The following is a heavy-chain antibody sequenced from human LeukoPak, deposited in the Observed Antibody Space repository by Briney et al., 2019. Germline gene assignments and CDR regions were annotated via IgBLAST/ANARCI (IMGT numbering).Heavy chain of an antibody. V-gene: IGHV4-59*01. J-gene: IGHJ4*02. Sequence: SETLSLTCTVSGGSFSSYYWSWIRQPPGKGLEWIGYIYYSGSTNYNPSLKSRVTISVDTSKNQFSLKLSSVTAADTAVYYCARTLYYYDSSGYSHWGQGTLVTVSS. CDR2: IYYSGST. CDR1: GGSFSSYY. D-gene: IGHD3-22*01. CDR3: ARTLYYYDSSGYSH.